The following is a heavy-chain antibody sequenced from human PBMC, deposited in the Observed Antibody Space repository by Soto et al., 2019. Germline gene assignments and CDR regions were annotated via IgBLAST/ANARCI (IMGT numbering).Heavy chain of an antibody. Sequence: SATLSLTCTGSGGSISSYYWSWIRQPPGKGLEWIGYIYYSGSTNYNPSLKSRVTISVDTSKNQFSLKLSSVTAADTAVYYCARDPGHYYDSSGPEYYYYYGMDVWGQGTTVTVSS. J-gene: IGHJ6*02. CDR2: IYYSGST. CDR3: ARDPGHYYDSSGPEYYYYYGMDV. CDR1: GGSISSYY. D-gene: IGHD3-22*01. V-gene: IGHV4-59*01.